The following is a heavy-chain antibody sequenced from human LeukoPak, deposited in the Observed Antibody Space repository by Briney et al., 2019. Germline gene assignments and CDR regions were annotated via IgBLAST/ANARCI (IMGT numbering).Heavy chain of an antibody. CDR2: ISSSSSYI. Sequence: GGSLRLSCAASGFTFSSYSMNWVRQAPGKGLEWVSSISSSSSYIYYADSVKGRFTISRDNAKNSLYLQMNSLRAEDTAVYYCAREPNHYDFWSGSPPWGQGTLVTVSS. CDR1: GFTFSSYS. CDR3: AREPNHYDFWSGSPP. D-gene: IGHD3-3*01. J-gene: IGHJ5*02. V-gene: IGHV3-21*01.